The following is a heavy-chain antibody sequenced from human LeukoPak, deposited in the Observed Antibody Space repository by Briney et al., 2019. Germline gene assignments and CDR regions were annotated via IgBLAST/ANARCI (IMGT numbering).Heavy chain of an antibody. V-gene: IGHV4-59*08. Sequence: PSETLSLTCTVSGGSLTSYYWSWIRQPPGKGLEWIGYIYCSVSPNSDSTNYNPSLKSRVTISVDTSKNQFSLKLSSVTAADTAVYYCARHRGYNWNDLPYFDYWGQGTLVTVSS. CDR3: ARHRGYNWNDLPYFDY. CDR2: IYCSVSPNSDST. J-gene: IGHJ4*02. CDR1: GGSLTSYY. D-gene: IGHD1-20*01.